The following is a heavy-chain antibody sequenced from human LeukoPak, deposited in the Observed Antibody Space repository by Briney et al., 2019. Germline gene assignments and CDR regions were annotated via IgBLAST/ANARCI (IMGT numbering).Heavy chain of an antibody. CDR1: GFTFSSYA. CDR2: ISGSGGST. CDR3: AKSDHGFWYFDL. Sequence: GGSLRLSCAASGFTFSSYAMSWVRQAPGKVLEWVSAISGSGGSTYYADSVKGRFTISRDNSKNTLYLQMNSLRAEDTAVYYCAKSDHGFWYFDLWGRGTLVTVSS. D-gene: IGHD1-14*01. J-gene: IGHJ2*01. V-gene: IGHV3-23*01.